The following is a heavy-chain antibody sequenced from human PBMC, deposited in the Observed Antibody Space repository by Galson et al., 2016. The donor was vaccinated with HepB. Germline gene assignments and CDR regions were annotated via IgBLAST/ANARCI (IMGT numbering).Heavy chain of an antibody. CDR1: GFTFSTCS. J-gene: IGHJ2*01. V-gene: IGHV3-21*01. D-gene: IGHD3-16*01. Sequence: SLRLSCAASGFTFSTCSMNWVRQAPGKGLEWVSFISITSGYKYYADSLKGRVTISRDNAKNPLYLQMNSLRAEDTAVYYCARPPEGDRRYFDLWGRGTLVTVSS. CDR2: ISITSGYK. CDR3: ARPPEGDRRYFDL.